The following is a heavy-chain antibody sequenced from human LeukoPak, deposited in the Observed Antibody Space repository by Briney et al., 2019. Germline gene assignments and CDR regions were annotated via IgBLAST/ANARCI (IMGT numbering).Heavy chain of an antibody. Sequence: GGSLRLSCAASGFTFSSYSMNWVRPAPGKGLEWVSYISSSSSTIYYADSVKGRFTISRDNAKNSLYLQMNSLRAEDTAVYYCVRDPTVVTTAASFDYWGQGTLVTVSS. D-gene: IGHD4-23*01. CDR2: ISSSSSTI. CDR1: GFTFSSYS. V-gene: IGHV3-48*04. J-gene: IGHJ4*02. CDR3: VRDPTVVTTAASFDY.